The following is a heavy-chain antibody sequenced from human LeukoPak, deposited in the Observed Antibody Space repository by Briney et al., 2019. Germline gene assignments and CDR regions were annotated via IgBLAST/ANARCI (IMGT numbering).Heavy chain of an antibody. D-gene: IGHD1-26*01. J-gene: IGHJ4*02. CDR2: ISGSGGST. V-gene: IGHV3-23*01. CDR1: GITFSSYA. CDR3: AKDRSAARVGATPTYYFDY. Sequence: GGSLRLSCAASGITFSSYAMNWVRQAPGKGLEWVSGISGSGGSTYYADSVKGRFTISRDNSKNTLYLQMNSLRAEDTAVYYCAKDRSAARVGATPTYYFDYWGQGTLVTVSS.